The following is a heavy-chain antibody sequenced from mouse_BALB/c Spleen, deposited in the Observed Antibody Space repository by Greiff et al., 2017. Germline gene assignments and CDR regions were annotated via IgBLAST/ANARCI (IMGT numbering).Heavy chain of an antibody. J-gene: IGHJ2*01. D-gene: IGHD3-3*01. Sequence: EVQLQESGPELVKPGASVKMSCKASGYTFTSYVMHWVKQKPGQGLEWIGYINPYNDGTKYNEKFKGKATLTSDKSSSTAYMELSSLTSEDSAVYDCARRGGHGVLDYWGQGTTLTVSS. V-gene: IGHV1-14*01. CDR3: ARRGGHGVLDY. CDR2: INPYNDGT. CDR1: GYTFTSYV.